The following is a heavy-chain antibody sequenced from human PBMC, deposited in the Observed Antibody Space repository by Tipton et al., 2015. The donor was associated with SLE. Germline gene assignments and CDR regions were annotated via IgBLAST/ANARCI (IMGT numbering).Heavy chain of an antibody. Sequence: TLSLTCTVFGDSVSSGSNFWSWIRQPPGKGLEWIAYIYYSGSTQYNPSLKSRVTISVDTSKNQFSLEVRSVTAADTAVYYCARGGFIRMGQWFDPWGQGTLVTVSS. D-gene: IGHD2-8*01. CDR3: ARGGFIRMGQWFDP. CDR1: GDSVSSGSNF. CDR2: IYYSGST. J-gene: IGHJ5*02. V-gene: IGHV4-61*01.